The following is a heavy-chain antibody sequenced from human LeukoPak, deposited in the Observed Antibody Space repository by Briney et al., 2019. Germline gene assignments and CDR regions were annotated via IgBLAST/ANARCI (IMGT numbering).Heavy chain of an antibody. CDR3: ARGGSSGWYDWFDP. J-gene: IGHJ5*02. Sequence: PSETLSLTCTVSGGSISSYYWSWIRQPPGKGLEWIGYIYYSGSTNYNPSLKSRVTISVDTSKNQFSLKLSSVTAADTAVYYCARGGSSGWYDWFDPWGQGTLVTVSS. D-gene: IGHD6-19*01. CDR2: IYYSGST. CDR1: GGSISSYY. V-gene: IGHV4-59*12.